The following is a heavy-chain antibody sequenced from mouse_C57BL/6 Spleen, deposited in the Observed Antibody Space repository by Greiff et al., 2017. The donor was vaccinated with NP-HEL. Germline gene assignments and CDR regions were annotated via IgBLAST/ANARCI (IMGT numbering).Heavy chain of an antibody. CDR1: GYAFTNYL. CDR2: INPGSGGT. V-gene: IGHV1-54*01. J-gene: IGHJ2*01. Sequence: QVQLQQSGAELVRPGTSVKVSCKASGYAFTNYLIEWVKQRPGQGLEWIGVINPGSGGTNYNEKFKGKATLTADKSSSTAYMQLSSLTSEDSAVYFCARGTVVALDYWGQGTTLTVSS. CDR3: ARGTVVALDY. D-gene: IGHD1-1*01.